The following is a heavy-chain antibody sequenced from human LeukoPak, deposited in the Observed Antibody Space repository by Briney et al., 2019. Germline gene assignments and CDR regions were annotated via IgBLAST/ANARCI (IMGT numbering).Heavy chain of an antibody. V-gene: IGHV1-18*01. CDR3: ARALTDPSWGDAFDI. Sequence: GASVKVSCKASGYTFTSYGISWVRQAPGQGLEWMGWISAYNGNTNYAQKLQGRVTMTTDTSTSTAYMELRSLRSDDTAVYYCARALTDPSWGDAFDIWGQGTMVTASS. CDR2: ISAYNGNT. D-gene: IGHD7-27*01. J-gene: IGHJ3*02. CDR1: GYTFTSYG.